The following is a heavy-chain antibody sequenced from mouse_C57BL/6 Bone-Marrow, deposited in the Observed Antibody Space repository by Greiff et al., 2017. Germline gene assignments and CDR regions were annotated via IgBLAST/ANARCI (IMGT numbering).Heavy chain of an antibody. CDR3: SRLGYGSEAMDY. D-gene: IGHD1-1*01. V-gene: IGHV5-6*01. Sequence: EVKLMESGGDLVKPGGSLKLSCAASGFTFSSYGMSWVRQTPDKRLEWVANISSGGSYTYYPDSVKGRFSISRDNAKNTLYLQRSSLKSEDTAKYDCSRLGYGSEAMDYWGQGTSVTVSS. CDR1: GFTFSSYG. J-gene: IGHJ4*01. CDR2: ISSGGSYT.